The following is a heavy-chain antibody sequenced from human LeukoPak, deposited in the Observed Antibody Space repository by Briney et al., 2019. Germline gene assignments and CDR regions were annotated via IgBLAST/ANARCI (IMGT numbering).Heavy chain of an antibody. V-gene: IGHV4-34*01. J-gene: IGHJ4*02. CDR3: ARRGTTYYYDSSGQEFDY. CDR1: GFTFSSYW. CDR2: INHSGST. Sequence: GSLRLSCAASGFTFSSYWMSWVRQAPGKGLEWIGEINHSGSTNYNPSLKSRVTISVDTSKNQFSLKLSSVTAADTAVYYCARRGTTYYYDSSGQEFDYWGQGTLVTVSS. D-gene: IGHD3-22*01.